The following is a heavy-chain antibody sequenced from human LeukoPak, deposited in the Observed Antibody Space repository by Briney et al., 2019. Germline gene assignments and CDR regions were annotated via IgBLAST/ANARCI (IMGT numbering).Heavy chain of an antibody. V-gene: IGHV4-39*01. J-gene: IGHJ4*02. CDR3: ARHHDYLWMTYRRPGDYFDS. Sequence: PSETLSLTCTVSGCSISSSNYYWGWIRPPPGKGLEWIGTIYYSGETYYSPSLKSRITISRDTSKNLFSLSLTSVSAADTAVYYCARHHDYLWMTYRRPGDYFDSWGQGILVTVSS. D-gene: IGHD3-16*02. CDR1: GCSISSSNYY. CDR2: IYYSGET.